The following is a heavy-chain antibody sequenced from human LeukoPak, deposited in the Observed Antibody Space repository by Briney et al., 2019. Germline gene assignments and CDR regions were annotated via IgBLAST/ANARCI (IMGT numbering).Heavy chain of an antibody. CDR2: IYYSGSP. CDR3: ARVGSDYDSSAYTDAFDI. D-gene: IGHD3-22*01. V-gene: IGHV4-34*01. Sequence: SETLSLTCAVYGGSFSGYYWSWIRQPPGKGLEWIGSIYYSGSPYYNPSLKSRVTTSVDTSKNQFSLKLSSVTAADTAVYYCARVGSDYDSSAYTDAFDIWGRGTMVTVSS. CDR1: GGSFSGYY. J-gene: IGHJ3*02.